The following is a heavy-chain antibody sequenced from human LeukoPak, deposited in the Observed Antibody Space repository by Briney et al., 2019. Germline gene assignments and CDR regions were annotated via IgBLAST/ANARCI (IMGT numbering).Heavy chain of an antibody. CDR1: GFTFSSYG. CDR3: AKGRRGDYYYCYMDV. V-gene: IGHV3-23*01. J-gene: IGHJ6*03. CDR2: ISGSGGST. Sequence: GGTLRLSCAASGFTFSSYGMSWVRQAPGKGLEWVSAISGSGGSTYYADSVKGRVTISRDNSKNTLYLQMNSLRAEDTAVYYCAKGRRGDYYYCYMDVWGKGTTVTVSS.